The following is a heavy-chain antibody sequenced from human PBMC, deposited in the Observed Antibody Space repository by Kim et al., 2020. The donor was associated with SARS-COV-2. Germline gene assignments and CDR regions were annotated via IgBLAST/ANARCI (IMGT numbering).Heavy chain of an antibody. CDR3: ARDPTPGMVNFYYGMDV. CDR2: TYYRSKWSN. V-gene: IGHV6-1*01. D-gene: IGHD5-18*01. J-gene: IGHJ6*02. Sequence: SQTLSLTCAISGDSVSSNSAAWNWIRQCPSRGLEWLGRTYYRSKWSNDYAVSVKSRITINPDTSKNQFSLQLKFVTPEDTAVYYCARDPTPGMVNFYYGMDVWGQGPTVTVSS. CDR1: GDSVSSNSAA.